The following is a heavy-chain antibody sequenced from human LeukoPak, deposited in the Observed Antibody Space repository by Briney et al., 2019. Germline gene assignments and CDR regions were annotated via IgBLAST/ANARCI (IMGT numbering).Heavy chain of an antibody. D-gene: IGHD6-13*01. CDR2: INHSGST. CDR1: GGSFSGYY. Sequence: PSETLSLICPVYGGSFSGYYWSWIRHPPGKGLEWIGEINHSGSTNYNPSLKSRVTISVDTSKNQFSLKLSSVTAADTAVYYCARGHSSNYWGQGTLVTVSS. J-gene: IGHJ4*02. V-gene: IGHV4-34*01. CDR3: ARGHSSNY.